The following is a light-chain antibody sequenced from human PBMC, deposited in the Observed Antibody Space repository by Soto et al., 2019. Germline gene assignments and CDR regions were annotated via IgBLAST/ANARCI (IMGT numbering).Light chain of an antibody. CDR1: SSNIGAGYE. CDR2: ENN. CDR3: QSYDSILSGYV. Sequence: QSVLTQPPSVSEAPGQRVTISCTGSSSNIGAGYEAHWYQQVPGTAPKLLIYENNNRPSVVPDRFPGSKSGTSASLAITGLQAEDQAEYYCQSYDSILSGYVFGTGTKLTVL. J-gene: IGLJ1*01. V-gene: IGLV1-40*01.